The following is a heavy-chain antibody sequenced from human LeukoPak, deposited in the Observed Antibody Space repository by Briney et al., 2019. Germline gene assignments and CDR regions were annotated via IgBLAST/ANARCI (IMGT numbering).Heavy chain of an antibody. CDR3: AKSLCGSLTRCAKNYYYCMDV. Sequence: GGSLRLSCGASGFSFSSYAMSWVRQAPGKGLEWVSGITDSGANTYYADSVKGRFTVSRDNSKNTLYLQINGLRADDTAVYYCAKSLCGSLTRCAKNYYYCMDVWGKGTTVTVSS. D-gene: IGHD2-2*01. CDR1: GFSFSSYA. V-gene: IGHV3-23*01. J-gene: IGHJ6*03. CDR2: ITDSGANT.